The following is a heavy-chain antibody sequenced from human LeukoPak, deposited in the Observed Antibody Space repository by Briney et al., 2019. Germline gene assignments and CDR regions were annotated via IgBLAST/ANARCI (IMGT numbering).Heavy chain of an antibody. V-gene: IGHV1-2*04. CDR2: INPNSGGT. D-gene: IGHD2-2*01. CDR1: GYTFTAYY. CDR3: AREYCSSTSCPSRYYYYGMDV. Sequence: ASVKVSCKASGYTFTAYYVHWVRQAPGQGLEWMGWINPNSGGTNYAQKFQGWVTMTRDTSISTAYMELSRLRSDDTAVYYCAREYCSSTSCPSRYYYYGMDVWGQGTTVTVSS. J-gene: IGHJ6*02.